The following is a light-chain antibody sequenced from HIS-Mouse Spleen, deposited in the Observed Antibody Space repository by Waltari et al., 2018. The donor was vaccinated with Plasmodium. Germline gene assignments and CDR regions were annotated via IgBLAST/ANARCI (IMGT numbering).Light chain of an antibody. CDR2: SNN. J-gene: IGLJ2*01. CDR1: SSNIGSNN. Sequence: QSVLTQPPSASGTPGPRVTISCSGSSSNIGSNNVNWYQQHPGTAPKLLIYSNNQRPSGVPDRFSGSKSGTSASLAISGLQSEDEADYYCAAWDDSLNGPVFGGGTKLTVL. V-gene: IGLV1-44*01. CDR3: AAWDDSLNGPV.